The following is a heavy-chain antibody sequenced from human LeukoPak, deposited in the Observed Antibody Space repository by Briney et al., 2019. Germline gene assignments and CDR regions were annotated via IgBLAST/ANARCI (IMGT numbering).Heavy chain of an antibody. J-gene: IGHJ4*02. CDR3: ARLAPVAAHFDY. CDR1: GFTVSSNY. D-gene: IGHD6-19*01. V-gene: IGHV3-53*01. CDR2: IYSGGST. Sequence: GGSLRLSCAASGFTVSSNYMSWVRQAPGKGLEWVSVIYSGGSTNYADSVKGRFTISRDNSKNTLYLQMNSLRAEDTAVYYCARLAPVAAHFDYWGQGTLVTVSS.